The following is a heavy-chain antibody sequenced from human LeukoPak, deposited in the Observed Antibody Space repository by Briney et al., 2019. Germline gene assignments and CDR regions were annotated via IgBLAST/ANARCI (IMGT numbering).Heavy chain of an antibody. CDR2: MYTGGST. V-gene: IGHV3-53*01. Sequence: GGSLRLSCTASGFTFGDYPMSWFRQAPGKGLEWVSVMYTGGSTYYAESVKGRFTISRDNSKNTLYLQVNSLRAEDTAVYYCARGPTLWFGELVYAFDIWGQGTMVTVSS. J-gene: IGHJ3*02. D-gene: IGHD3-10*01. CDR3: ARGPTLWFGELVYAFDI. CDR1: GFTFGDYP.